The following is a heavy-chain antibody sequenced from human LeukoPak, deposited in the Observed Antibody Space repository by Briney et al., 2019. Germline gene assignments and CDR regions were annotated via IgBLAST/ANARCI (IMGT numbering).Heavy chain of an antibody. V-gene: IGHV4-59*01. Sequence: SETLSLTCSVSGGSISSYYWSWIRKPPGKGLEWIGNIYYSGSTNYNPSLESRVTISVDTSKNQFSLKLSSVTAADTAVYYCARVNRVRVPGGAGYYYYMEVWGKGTTVTASS. CDR3: ARVNRVRVPGGAGYYYYMEV. CDR2: IYYSGST. CDR1: GGSISSYY. J-gene: IGHJ6*03. D-gene: IGHD2-8*02.